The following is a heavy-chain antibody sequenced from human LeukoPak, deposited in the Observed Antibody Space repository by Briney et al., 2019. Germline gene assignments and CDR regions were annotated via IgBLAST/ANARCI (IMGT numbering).Heavy chain of an antibody. D-gene: IGHD2-8*01. CDR2: IKPDGSEK. J-gene: IGHJ4*02. V-gene: IGHV3-7*01. CDR3: ARAGLYAGSGLDF. CDR1: GFTFSSYW. Sequence: GGPLRLSCAASGFTFSSYWMSWVRQAPGKGLEWVANIKPDGSEKYYVDSVKGRFTISRDNAKNSMYLQMNSLRAEDTAVYYCARAGLYAGSGLDFWGQGTLVTVSS.